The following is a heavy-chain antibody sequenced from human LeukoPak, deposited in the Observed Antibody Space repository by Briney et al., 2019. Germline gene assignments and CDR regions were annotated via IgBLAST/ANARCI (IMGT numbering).Heavy chain of an antibody. CDR3: ARGDLDAFDI. CDR2: IYYSGST. D-gene: IGHD2-21*02. V-gene: IGHV4-59*01. Sequence: PSETLSLTCTVSGGSISSYYWSWIRQPPGKGLEWIGYIYYSGSTNYNPSLKSRVAISVDTSKNQFSLKLSSVTAADTAVYYCARGDLDAFDIWGQGTMVTVSS. J-gene: IGHJ3*02. CDR1: GGSISSYY.